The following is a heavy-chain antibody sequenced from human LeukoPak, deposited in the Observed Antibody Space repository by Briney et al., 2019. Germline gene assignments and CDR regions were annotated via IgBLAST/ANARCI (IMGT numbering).Heavy chain of an antibody. D-gene: IGHD2-2*02. V-gene: IGHV4-34*01. Sequence: SETLSLTCAVYGGSFSGYYWSWIRQPPGKGLEWIGEINHSGSTNYNPSLKSRVAISVDTSKNQFSLKLSSVTAADTAVYYCARLFYRYCSSTSCYRGAFDYWGQGTLVTVSS. CDR1: GGSFSGYY. J-gene: IGHJ4*02. CDR2: INHSGST. CDR3: ARLFYRYCSSTSCYRGAFDY.